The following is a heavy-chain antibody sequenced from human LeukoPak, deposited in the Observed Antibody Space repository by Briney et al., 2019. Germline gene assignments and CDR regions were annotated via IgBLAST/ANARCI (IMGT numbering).Heavy chain of an antibody. V-gene: IGHV3-48*04. CDR1: GFTFSSFS. Sequence: GGSLRLSRAASGFTFSSFSMNWVRQAPGKGLEWVSHIGRGITYADSLKGRFTISRDNAKNSVYLQMNSLRAEDTAVYYCARDAPAGEKPEYFFDYWGQGTLVTVSS. J-gene: IGHJ4*02. CDR3: ARDAPAGEKPEYFFDY. CDR2: IGRGIT.